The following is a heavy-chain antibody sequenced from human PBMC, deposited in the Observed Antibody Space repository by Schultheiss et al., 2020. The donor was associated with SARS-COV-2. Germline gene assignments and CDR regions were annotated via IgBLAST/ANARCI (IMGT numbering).Heavy chain of an antibody. Sequence: GGSLRLSCAASGFTFSNAWMNWVRQAPGKGLEWVSVIYSGGSTYYADSVKGRFTISRDNSKNTLYLQMNSLRAEDTAVYYCAKDRPLWDYWGQGTLVTVSS. J-gene: IGHJ4*02. D-gene: IGHD3-16*01. CDR2: IYSGGST. V-gene: IGHV3-53*01. CDR1: GFTFSNAW. CDR3: AKDRPLWDY.